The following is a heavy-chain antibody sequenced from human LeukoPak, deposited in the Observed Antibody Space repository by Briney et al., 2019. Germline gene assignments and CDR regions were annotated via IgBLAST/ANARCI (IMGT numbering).Heavy chain of an antibody. D-gene: IGHD6-13*01. CDR1: GFTFSSYA. J-gene: IGHJ4*02. Sequence: GGSLRLSCAASGFTFSSYAMSWVRQAPGKGLEWVSGISGRGGSTYYADSVKGRFTISRDNSKNTLYLQMNSLRAEDTAVFYCAKDRTAAGTSGFDYWGQGTLVTVSS. CDR2: ISGRGGST. CDR3: AKDRTAAGTSGFDY. V-gene: IGHV3-23*01.